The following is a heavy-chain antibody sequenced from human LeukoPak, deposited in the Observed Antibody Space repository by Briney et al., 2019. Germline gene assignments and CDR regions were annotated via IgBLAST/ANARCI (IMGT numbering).Heavy chain of an antibody. D-gene: IGHD1-1*01. Sequence: SETLSLTCTVSGGSINSARYYWGWIRQSPGKGLEWIGAIYYSGVTFYNPSLKSRVTISVDTSKNQFSLKLTSVTAAATSIYYCVGRKSTTPNWFDPWGQGTLVTVSS. V-gene: IGHV4-39*01. CDR2: IYYSGVT. CDR1: GGSINSARYY. CDR3: VGRKSTTPNWFDP. J-gene: IGHJ5*02.